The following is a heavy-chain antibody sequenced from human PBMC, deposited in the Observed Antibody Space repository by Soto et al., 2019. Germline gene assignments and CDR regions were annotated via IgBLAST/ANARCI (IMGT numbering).Heavy chain of an antibody. J-gene: IGHJ4*02. V-gene: IGHV1-18*01. D-gene: IGHD6-6*01. CDR2: ISAHNGNT. CDR3: ARGRDGDY. CDR1: GYGFTTYG. Sequence: QVHLVQSGAEVKKPGASVKVSCKGSGYGFTTYGITWVRQAPGQGLEWMAWISAHNGNTNYAQKLPGRVTVTRDTSTSTAYMELRGLRSDGTAVYFCARGRDGDYWGQGALVTVSS.